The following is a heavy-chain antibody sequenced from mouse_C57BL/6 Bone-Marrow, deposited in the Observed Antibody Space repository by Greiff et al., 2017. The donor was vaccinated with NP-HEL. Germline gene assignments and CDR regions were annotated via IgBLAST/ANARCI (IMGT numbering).Heavy chain of an antibody. V-gene: IGHV5-6*01. CDR1: GFPFSSYG. J-gene: IGHJ2*01. CDR3: ARLTGTGYFDY. CDR2: ISSGGSYT. D-gene: IGHD4-1*01. Sequence: EVKLQESGGDLVKPGGSLKLSCAAPGFPFSSYGMSWVRQTPDKRLEWVATISSGGSYTYYPDSVKGRFTISRDNAKNTLYLQMSSLKSEDTAMYYCARLTGTGYFDYWGQGTTLTVSS.